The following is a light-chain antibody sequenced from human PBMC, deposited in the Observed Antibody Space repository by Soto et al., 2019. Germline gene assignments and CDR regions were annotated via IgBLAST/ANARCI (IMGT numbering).Light chain of an antibody. V-gene: IGKV3-20*01. CDR1: QIMSSNY. CDR3: QQYGSSAT. Sequence: ENVLMQSPGTLSLSPRKRATLSCMASQIMSSNYLAWYQQKPAQAPRLLIYAASSRATGIPDRFSGTGSGTDFTLTISRQEPEDFAVYYCQQYGSSATFGQGTKLEIK. CDR2: AAS. J-gene: IGKJ2*01.